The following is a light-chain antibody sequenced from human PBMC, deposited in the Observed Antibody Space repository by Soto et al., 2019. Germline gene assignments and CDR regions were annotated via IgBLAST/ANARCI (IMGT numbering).Light chain of an antibody. CDR1: QRVSSN. V-gene: IGKV3-15*01. Sequence: EIVMTQSPATLSVSPGERATLSCRASQRVSSNLAWYQQKPGQAPRLLIYGVSTRATGIPARFSGSGSGTEFPLTISSLQSEDFAVYYCQQYNNWPWTFGQGNKVEIK. CDR2: GVS. J-gene: IGKJ1*01. CDR3: QQYNNWPWT.